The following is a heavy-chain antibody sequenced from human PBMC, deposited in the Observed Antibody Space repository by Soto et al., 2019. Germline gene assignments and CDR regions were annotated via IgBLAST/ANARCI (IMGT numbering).Heavy chain of an antibody. D-gene: IGHD2-21*01. J-gene: IGHJ4*02. V-gene: IGHV3-30-3*01. CDR3: AREVNILFDS. CDR2: ISYDGSNK. Sequence: QVQLVESEGGVVQPGRSLRLSCAASGFTFSSCAMHWVRQAPGKGLEWVAVISYDGSNKFYSESVKGRFTISRDNSKNTLYLQMNSLRAEDTAVYYCAREVNILFDSWGQGTLVTVSS. CDR1: GFTFSSCA.